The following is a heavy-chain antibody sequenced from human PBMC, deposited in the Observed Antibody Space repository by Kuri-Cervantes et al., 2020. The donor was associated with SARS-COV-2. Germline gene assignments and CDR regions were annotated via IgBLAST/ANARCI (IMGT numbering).Heavy chain of an antibody. CDR3: ARSEWELPKFDY. V-gene: IGHV4-4*07. D-gene: IGHD1-26*01. CDR1: GGSISSYY. CDR2: IYTSGST. J-gene: IGHJ4*02. Sequence: GSLRLSCTVSGGSISSYYWSWIRQPAGKGLEWIGRIYTSGSTNYNPSLKSRVTMSVDTSKNQFSLKLSSVTAADTAVYYCARSEWELPKFDYWGQGTLVTVSS.